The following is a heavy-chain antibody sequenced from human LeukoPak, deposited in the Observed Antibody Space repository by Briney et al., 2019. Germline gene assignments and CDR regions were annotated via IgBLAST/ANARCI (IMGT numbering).Heavy chain of an antibody. CDR2: ISSSSSTI. V-gene: IGHV3-48*01. D-gene: IGHD6-13*01. J-gene: IGHJ5*02. CDR3: GRGDRSWYPGWFDP. Sequence: GGSLRLSCAASGFTFSSYSMNWVRQAPGKGLEWVSYISSSSSTIYYADSVKGRFTISRDNAKNSLYLQMNSLRAEDTAVYFCGRGDRSWYPGWFDPWGQGTLVTVSS. CDR1: GFTFSSYS.